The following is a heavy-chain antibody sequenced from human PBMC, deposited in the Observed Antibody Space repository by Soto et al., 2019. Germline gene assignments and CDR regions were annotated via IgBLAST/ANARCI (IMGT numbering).Heavy chain of an antibody. CDR3: ARAYYYDSSGYYNVVAWFDP. D-gene: IGHD3-22*01. CDR2: IYYSGST. J-gene: IGHJ5*02. Sequence: RSESLSLTCTVSGGSISSGDYYWSWIRQPPGKGLEWIGYIYYSGSTYYNPSLKSRVTISVDTSKNQFSLKLSSVTAADTAVYYCARAYYYDSSGYYNVVAWFDPWGQGTLVTVSS. CDR1: GGSISSGDYY. V-gene: IGHV4-30-4*01.